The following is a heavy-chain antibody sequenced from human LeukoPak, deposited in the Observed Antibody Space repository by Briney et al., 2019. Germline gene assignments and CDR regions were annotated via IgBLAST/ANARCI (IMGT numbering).Heavy chain of an antibody. CDR2: INPNSGGT. V-gene: IGHV1-2*02. Sequence: ASVKVSCKASGYTFTGYYMHGVRQAPGQGLEWMGWINPNSGGTNYAQKLQGRVTMTRDTSISTAHMELSRLRSDDTAVYYCARDSDGSPSYYIGWFDPWGQGTLVTVSS. J-gene: IGHJ5*02. CDR3: ARDSDGSPSYYIGWFDP. CDR1: GYTFTGYY. D-gene: IGHD3-10*01.